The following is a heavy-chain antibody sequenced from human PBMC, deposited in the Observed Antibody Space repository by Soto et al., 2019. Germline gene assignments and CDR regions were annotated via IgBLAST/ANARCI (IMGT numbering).Heavy chain of an antibody. CDR1: GDSINNADYY. CDR2: IYYSGTT. Sequence: QVQLQESGPGLVKPSQTLSLNCSVSGDSINNADYYWSWIRQHAGQGLEWIGYIYYSGTTYYNPSPQSRVTISRDTSKNPFSLEMSSVTYADTAVYYCARVRGQAFDIRGQGTMVPVSS. J-gene: IGHJ3*02. V-gene: IGHV4-31*03. D-gene: IGHD3-10*01. CDR3: ARVRGQAFDI.